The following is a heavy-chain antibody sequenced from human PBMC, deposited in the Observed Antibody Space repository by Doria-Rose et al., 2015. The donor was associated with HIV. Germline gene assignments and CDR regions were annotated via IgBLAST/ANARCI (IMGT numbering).Heavy chain of an antibody. V-gene: IGHV2-26*01. CDR3: ARIKSSRWYHKYYFDF. CDR1: GVSLSSPGMG. CDR2: IFSDDER. Sequence: QESGPVPVKPTETLTLTCTVSGVSLSSPGMGVSWIRQPPGKALEWLANIFSDDERSYNTSLKSRLTIYSGTSKSQVVLTMTDMDAVDTATYYCARIKSSRWYHKYYFDFWGQGTLVIVSA. D-gene: IGHD6-13*01. J-gene: IGHJ4*02.